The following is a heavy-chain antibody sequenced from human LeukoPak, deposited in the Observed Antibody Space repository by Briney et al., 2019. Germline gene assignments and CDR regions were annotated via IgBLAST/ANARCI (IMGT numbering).Heavy chain of an antibody. Sequence: SETLSLTCTVSGYSISSGYYWGWIRQPPGKGLEWIGSIYHSGSTNYNPSLKSRVTISVDTSKNQFSLKLSSVTAAGTAVYYCARGYCSGGSCYSYYYYNYMDVWGKGTTVTVSS. J-gene: IGHJ6*03. CDR2: IYHSGST. CDR1: GYSISSGYY. D-gene: IGHD2-15*01. CDR3: ARGYCSGGSCYSYYYYNYMDV. V-gene: IGHV4-38-2*02.